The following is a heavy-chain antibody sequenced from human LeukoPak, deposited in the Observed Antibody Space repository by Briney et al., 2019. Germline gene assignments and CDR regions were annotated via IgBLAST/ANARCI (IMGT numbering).Heavy chain of an antibody. J-gene: IGHJ4*02. CDR2: IRWDGKYT. CDR3: ARDFSGSHPDY. V-gene: IGHV3-30*02. D-gene: IGHD1-26*01. Sequence: GGSLRLSCTGSGFTFIEYGINWVRQAPGKGLEWVAFIRWDGKYTYYGDSVKGRFTISRDNAKNSLYLQMNSLRAEDTAVYYCARDFSGSHPDYWGQGTLVTVSS. CDR1: GFTFIEYG.